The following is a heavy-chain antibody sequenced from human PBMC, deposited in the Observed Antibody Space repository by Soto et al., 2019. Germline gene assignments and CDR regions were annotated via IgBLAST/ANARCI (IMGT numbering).Heavy chain of an antibody. CDR1: GFSLSTSGVG. Sequence: QITLKESGPTLVKPTQTLTLTCTFSGFSLSTSGVGVAWIRQPPGKALEWLALIYWDDDKRYRPSLESRLTITTATSKNQEVHTMPNMDDVDTATYYCAYLPCSGGSCYWFSFSGMDVWGQGTTVTVSS. J-gene: IGHJ6*01. V-gene: IGHV2-5*02. D-gene: IGHD2-15*01. CDR2: IYWDDDK. CDR3: AYLPCSGGSCYWFSFSGMDV.